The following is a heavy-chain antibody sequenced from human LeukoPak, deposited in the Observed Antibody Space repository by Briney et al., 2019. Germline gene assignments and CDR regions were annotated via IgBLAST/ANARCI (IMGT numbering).Heavy chain of an antibody. CDR1: GFTFSSYW. V-gene: IGHV3-7*01. J-gene: IGHJ4*02. CDR3: ARDRSHSGF. CDR2: INPGGSEN. Sequence: GGSLRLSCAASGFTFSSYWMTWVRQAPGKGLEWVANINPGGSENYYVDSVKGRFTISRDNAKNSLYLQMNSLRAEDTALYYCARDRSHSGFRGQGTLVTVSS. D-gene: IGHD5-12*01.